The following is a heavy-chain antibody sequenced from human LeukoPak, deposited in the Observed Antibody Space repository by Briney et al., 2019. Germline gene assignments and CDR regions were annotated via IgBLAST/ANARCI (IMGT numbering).Heavy chain of an antibody. J-gene: IGHJ4*02. Sequence: HSGGSLRLSCVASGFIFSSYGMSWVRQAPGKGLEWVSAISGSGGTTYYADSVKGRFTISRDNAKNSLYLQMNSLRAEDTAVYYCARDHGGADSSGYYNHWGQGTLVTVSS. CDR2: ISGSGGTT. CDR3: ARDHGGADSSGYYNH. D-gene: IGHD3-22*01. V-gene: IGHV3-23*01. CDR1: GFIFSSYG.